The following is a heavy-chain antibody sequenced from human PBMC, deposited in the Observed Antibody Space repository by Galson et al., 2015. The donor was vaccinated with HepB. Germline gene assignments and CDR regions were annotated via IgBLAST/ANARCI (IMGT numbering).Heavy chain of an antibody. CDR1: GVVFSSDW. CDR2: INQDGSLR. D-gene: IGHD2-15*01. CDR3: AKDSASRIGDY. J-gene: IGHJ4*02. V-gene: IGHV3-7*03. Sequence: SLRLSCAASGVVFSSDWMTWVRQIPGKGLEWVANINQDGSLRQYVDSVKGRFTVSRDNAKNSLYLEMTSLRVEDTAVCYCAKDSASRIGDYWGKGALVTVSS.